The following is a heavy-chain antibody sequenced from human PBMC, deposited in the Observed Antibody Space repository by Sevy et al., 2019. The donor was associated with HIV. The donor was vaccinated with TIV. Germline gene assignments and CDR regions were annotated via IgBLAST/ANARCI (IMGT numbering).Heavy chain of an antibody. D-gene: IGHD2-8*01. CDR2: FSFGCGRI. CDR1: GFSLNTYW. V-gene: IGHV3-23*01. J-gene: IGHJ4*02. CDR3: AREGCTQPHDY. Sequence: GGSLRLSCAASGFSLNTYWLSWVRQAPGKGLEWVSTFSFGCGRINYADSVKGRFTISRDDSKNTLFLQMNSLRAEDTATYFCAREGCTQPHDYWGQGTLVTVSS.